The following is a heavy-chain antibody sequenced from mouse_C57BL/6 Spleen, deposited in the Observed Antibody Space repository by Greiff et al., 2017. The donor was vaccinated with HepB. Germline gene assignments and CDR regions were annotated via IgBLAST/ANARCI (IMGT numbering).Heavy chain of an antibody. CDR1: GYTFTSYW. V-gene: IGHV1-69*01. D-gene: IGHD2-1*01. CDR2: IDPSDSYT. Sequence: QVQLKQPGAELVMPGASVKLSCKASGYTFTSYWMHWVKQRPGQGLEWIGEIDPSDSYTNYNQKFKGKSTLTVDKSSSTAYMQLSSLTSEDSAVYYCARSGNYEDYAMDYWGQGTSVTVSS. J-gene: IGHJ4*01. CDR3: ARSGNYEDYAMDY.